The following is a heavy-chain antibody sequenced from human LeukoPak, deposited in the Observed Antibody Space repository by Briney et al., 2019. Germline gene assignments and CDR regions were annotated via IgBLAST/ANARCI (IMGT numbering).Heavy chain of an antibody. Sequence: GGSLRLSCAASGFTFSSYAMSWVRQVPGKGLEWVSALNWNGSSTAYADSVKGRFTISRDNAKNSLYLQMNSLRAEDTALYYCARDEGFCSSTTCYTYDYWGQGTLVTVSS. J-gene: IGHJ4*02. V-gene: IGHV3-20*04. CDR3: ARDEGFCSSTTCYTYDY. CDR1: GFTFSSYA. D-gene: IGHD2-2*02. CDR2: LNWNGSST.